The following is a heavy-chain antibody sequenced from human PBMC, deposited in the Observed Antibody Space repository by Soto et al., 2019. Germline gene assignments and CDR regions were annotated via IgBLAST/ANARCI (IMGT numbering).Heavy chain of an antibody. J-gene: IGHJ1*01. Sequence: PGGSLRLACAASGFTFKNYWMSWVRQAPGMGLEWVANINQDGSEEYYVDFVKGRFTISRDNAKNSLYLQMNSLRAEDTAVYYCARSQSWGQGTLVTVSS. CDR1: GFTFKNYW. V-gene: IGHV3-7*01. CDR2: INQDGSEE. CDR3: ARSQS.